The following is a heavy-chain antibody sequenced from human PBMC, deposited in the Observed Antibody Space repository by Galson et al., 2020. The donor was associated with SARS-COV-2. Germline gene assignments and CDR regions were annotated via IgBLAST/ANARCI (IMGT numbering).Heavy chain of an antibody. CDR3: SSSGRYSGFFHY. J-gene: IGHJ4*02. CDR2: IYNSGNT. Sequence: SETLSLTCTVSGGSISSPYWSWIRQPPGKGLEWIGYIYNSGNTNYNPSLNSRVTISGDTSKNQFSLKLSSVTAADTAVYFCSSSGRYSGFFHYWGQGILVTVSS. CDR1: GGSISSPY. D-gene: IGHD5-12*01. V-gene: IGHV4-59*11.